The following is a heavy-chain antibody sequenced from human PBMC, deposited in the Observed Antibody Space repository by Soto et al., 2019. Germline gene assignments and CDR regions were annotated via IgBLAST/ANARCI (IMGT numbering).Heavy chain of an antibody. CDR2: ISYDGSNK. CDR3: AIDKVSVVVTAPFDY. J-gene: IGHJ4*02. Sequence: QVQLVESGGGVVQPGRSLRLSCAASGFTFSSYGMHWVRQAPGKGLEGVAVISYDGSNKYYADSVKGRFTISRDNSKTTLYLQMNSLRAEDTAVYYCAIDKVSVVVTAPFDYWGQGTLVTVSS. D-gene: IGHD2-21*02. V-gene: IGHV3-30*03. CDR1: GFTFSSYG.